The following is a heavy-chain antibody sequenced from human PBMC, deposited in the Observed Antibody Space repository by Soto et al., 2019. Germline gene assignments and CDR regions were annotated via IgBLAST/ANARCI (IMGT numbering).Heavy chain of an antibody. CDR3: ARDRFYGGNPGAFDY. D-gene: IGHD4-17*01. Sequence: ASVKVSCKASGYTFTSYYIHWVRQAPGQGLEWMGIINPSGGSTSYAQKFQGRVTMTRDTSTSTVYMELSSLRSEDTAVYYCARDRFYGGNPGAFDYWGQGTLVTVSS. V-gene: IGHV1-46*01. CDR2: INPSGGST. CDR1: GYTFTSYY. J-gene: IGHJ4*02.